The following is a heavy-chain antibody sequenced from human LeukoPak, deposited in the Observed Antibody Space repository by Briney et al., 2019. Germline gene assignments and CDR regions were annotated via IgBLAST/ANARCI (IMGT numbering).Heavy chain of an antibody. V-gene: IGHV1-69*13. CDR3: ATGHQEQQLVASPDAFDI. J-gene: IGHJ3*02. Sequence: SVKVSCKASGGTFSSYAISWVRQAPGQGLEWMGGIIPIFGTANYAQKFQGRVTITADESTSTAYMELSSLRSEDTAVYYCATGHQEQQLVASPDAFDIWGQGTMVTVSS. CDR1: GGTFSSYA. D-gene: IGHD6-13*01. CDR2: IIPIFGTA.